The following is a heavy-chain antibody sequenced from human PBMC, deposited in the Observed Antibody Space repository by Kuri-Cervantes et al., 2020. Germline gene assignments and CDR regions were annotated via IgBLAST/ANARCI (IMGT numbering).Heavy chain of an antibody. CDR3: AKERVYGGNRGILDY. CDR1: GFTFDDYA. CDR2: ISWNSGSI. J-gene: IGHJ4*02. V-gene: IGHV3-9*01. D-gene: IGHD4-23*01. Sequence: SLKISCAASGFTFDDYAMHWVRQAPGKGLEWVSGISWNSGSIGYADSVKGRFTISRDNAKNSLYLQMNSLRAEDTALYYCAKERVYGGNRGILDYWGQGTLVTVSS.